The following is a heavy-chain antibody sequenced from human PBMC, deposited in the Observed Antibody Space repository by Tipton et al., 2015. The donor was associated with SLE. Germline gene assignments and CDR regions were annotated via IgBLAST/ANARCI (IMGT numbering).Heavy chain of an antibody. CDR2: IKSKADGGTT. CDR1: GFTFTNAW. CDR3: IPRGYSGY. D-gene: IGHD5-12*01. V-gene: IGHV3-15*01. Sequence: SLRLSCTVSGFTFTNAWMSWVRQAPGKGLEWVGRIKSKADGGTTDYVEPVKGRFPMSRDDSKNTLYLQMNSLKTEDTAVYYCIPRGYSGYWGQGPLVTVSS. J-gene: IGHJ4*02.